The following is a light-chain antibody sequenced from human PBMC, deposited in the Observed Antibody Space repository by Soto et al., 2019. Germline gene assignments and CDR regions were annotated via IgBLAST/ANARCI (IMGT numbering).Light chain of an antibody. Sequence: DIFMTQTPLSLPVTPGEPASISCRSSQSLFNREDGSTDVDWYLQKPGQSPQLLIYTVTFRASGVPARFSGSGSGTDFTLHISRVEAEDVGVYYCMQRIGFPWPYGQGTKVEIK. V-gene: IGKV2-40*01. J-gene: IGKJ1*01. CDR3: MQRIGFPWP. CDR2: TVT. CDR1: QSLFNREDGSTD.